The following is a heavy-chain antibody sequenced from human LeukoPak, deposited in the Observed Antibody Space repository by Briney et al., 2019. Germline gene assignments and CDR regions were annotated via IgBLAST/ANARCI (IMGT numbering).Heavy chain of an antibody. CDR2: MNPNSGNT. D-gene: IGHD6-19*01. CDR1: GYTFTSYD. CDR3: ARGSYVAVAGTGYNWFDP. J-gene: IGHJ5*02. Sequence: GASVKVSCKASGYTFTSYDINWVRQATGQGLEWTGSMNPNSGNTGYAQKFQGRVTMTRNTSISTAYMELSSLRSEDTAVYYCARGSYVAVAGTGYNWFDPWGQGTLVTVSS. V-gene: IGHV1-8*01.